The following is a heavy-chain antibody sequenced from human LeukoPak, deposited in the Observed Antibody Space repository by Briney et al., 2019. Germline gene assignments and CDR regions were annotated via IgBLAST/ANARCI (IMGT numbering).Heavy chain of an antibody. V-gene: IGHV4-59*08. CDR2: IYYSGST. CDR1: GGAISSYY. J-gene: IGHJ6*02. D-gene: IGHD5-18*01. CDR3: ARTNSNMAYYYCGMDV. Sequence: SETLSLTCTVSGGAISSYYWSWIRQPPGKGLEWIGYIYYSGSTNYNPSLKSRVTISGDTYKNRFSLKLSSVTAADTAVYSCARTNSNMAYYYCGMDVWGQGTTVIVSS.